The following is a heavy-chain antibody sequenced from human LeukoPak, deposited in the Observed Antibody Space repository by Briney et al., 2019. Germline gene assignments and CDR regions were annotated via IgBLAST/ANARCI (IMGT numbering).Heavy chain of an antibody. CDR1: GSTFSSYA. J-gene: IGHJ6*03. CDR2: ISYDGSNK. Sequence: GGSLRLSCAASGSTFSSYAMHWVRQAPGKGLEWVATISYDGSNKYYADSVKGRFTISRDNSKNTPYLQMNSLRAEDTAVYYCARDSGNIYYYMDVWGKGTTVTVSS. CDR3: ARDSGNIYYYMDV. V-gene: IGHV3-30*01. D-gene: IGHD2/OR15-2a*01.